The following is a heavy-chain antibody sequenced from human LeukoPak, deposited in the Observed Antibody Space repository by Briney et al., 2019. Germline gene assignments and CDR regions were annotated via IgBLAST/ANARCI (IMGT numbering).Heavy chain of an antibody. CDR3: ARPSPEDFWSGYYPPLGAFDI. J-gene: IGHJ3*02. CDR1: GFTFTTYW. V-gene: IGHV3-7*01. Sequence: GGSLRLSCAASGFTFTTYWMSWVRQAPGKGLEWVANIKQDGTEKYYVDSVKGRFTISRDNAKNSLYLQMNSLRVEDTAVYYCARPSPEDFWSGYYPPLGAFDIWGQGTMVTVSS. D-gene: IGHD3-3*01. CDR2: IKQDGTEK.